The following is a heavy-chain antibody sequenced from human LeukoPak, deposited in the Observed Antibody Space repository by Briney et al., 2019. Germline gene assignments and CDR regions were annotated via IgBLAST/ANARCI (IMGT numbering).Heavy chain of an antibody. CDR3: ASYMVRGALLY. CDR1: GFTFSNYW. V-gene: IGHV3-21*01. J-gene: IGHJ4*02. D-gene: IGHD3-10*01. CDR2: ISSSSSYI. Sequence: GGSLRLSCAASGFTFSNYWMNWVRQAPGKGLEWVSSISSSSSYIYYADSVKGRFTISRDNAKNSLYLQMNSLRAEDTAVYYCASYMVRGALLYWGQGTLVTVSS.